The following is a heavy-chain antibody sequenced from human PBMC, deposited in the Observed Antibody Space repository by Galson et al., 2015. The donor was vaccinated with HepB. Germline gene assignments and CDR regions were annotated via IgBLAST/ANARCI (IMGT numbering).Heavy chain of an antibody. CDR1: GFTFSSYW. Sequence: SLRLSCAASGFTFSSYWMSWVRQAPGKGPEWVANIKQDGSEKYYVDSVRGRFTISRDNAKNSLYLQMNSLRAEDTAVYYCARDQGGGPYYFDYWGQGTLVTVSS. V-gene: IGHV3-7*03. CDR3: ARDQGGGPYYFDY. CDR2: IKQDGSEK. J-gene: IGHJ4*02. D-gene: IGHD3-16*01.